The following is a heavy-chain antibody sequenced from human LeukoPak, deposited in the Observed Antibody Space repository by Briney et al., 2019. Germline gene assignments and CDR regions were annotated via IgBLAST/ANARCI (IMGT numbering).Heavy chain of an antibody. CDR3: ARGDGSGSRY. Sequence: PSETLSLTCAVYGGSFSGYYWNWIRQPPGKGLEWIGEINHSGSTNYNPSLKSRVTISVDTSKNQFSLKLSSVTAADTAVYYCARGDGSGSRYWGQGTLVTVSS. D-gene: IGHD3-10*01. J-gene: IGHJ4*02. CDR1: GGSFSGYY. V-gene: IGHV4-34*01. CDR2: INHSGST.